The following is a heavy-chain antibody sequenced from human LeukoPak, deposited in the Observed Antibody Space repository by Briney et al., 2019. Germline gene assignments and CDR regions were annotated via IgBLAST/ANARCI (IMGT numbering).Heavy chain of an antibody. CDR2: IYYSGST. V-gene: IGHV4-30-4*01. Sequence: SQTLSLTCTVPGVSISSGDYYWSWIRQPPGKGLEWIGYIYYSGSTYYNPSLKSRVTISVDTSKNQFSLKLSSVTAADTAVYYCAREPPNYGMDVWGQGTTVTVSS. J-gene: IGHJ6*02. CDR1: GVSISSGDYY. CDR3: AREPPNYGMDV.